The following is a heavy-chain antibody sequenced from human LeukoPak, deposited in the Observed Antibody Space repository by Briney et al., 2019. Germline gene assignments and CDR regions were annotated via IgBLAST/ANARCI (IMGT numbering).Heavy chain of an antibody. CDR1: GFTVSSNY. J-gene: IGHJ6*03. CDR2: IYSGGST. D-gene: IGHD5-18*01. Sequence: GGSLRLSCAASGFTVSSNYMSWVRQAPGKGLEWVSVIYSGGSTYYADSVKGRFTISRDNSKNTLYLQMNSLRAEDTAVYYCARERVGVGTAMVIMYYMDVWGKGTTVTVSS. CDR3: ARERVGVGTAMVIMYYMDV. V-gene: IGHV3-66*01.